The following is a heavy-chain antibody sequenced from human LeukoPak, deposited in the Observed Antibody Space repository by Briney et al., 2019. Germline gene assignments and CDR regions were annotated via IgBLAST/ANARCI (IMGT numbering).Heavy chain of an antibody. CDR1: GYTFSTYA. J-gene: IGHJ4*02. CDR2: INAGNGET. Sequence: GASVKVSCKTSGYTFSTYAIHWVRQAPGQRLEWMGWINAGNGETKYSQKFQGRVTVNWDTSASTAHMELISLRSEDTAVYYCARNLVGKTDFDYWGQGTLVTVFS. D-gene: IGHD6-19*01. CDR3: ARNLVGKTDFDY. V-gene: IGHV1-3*01.